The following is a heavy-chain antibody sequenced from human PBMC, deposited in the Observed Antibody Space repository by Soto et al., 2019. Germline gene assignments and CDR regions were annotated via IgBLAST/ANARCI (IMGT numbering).Heavy chain of an antibody. V-gene: IGHV1-2*02. J-gene: IGHJ5*02. CDR1: GYRFSDYY. Sequence: ASVKVSCKASGYRFSDYYLHWVRQAPGQGLEWMAWINPVSGGTNYAQKFQGRVTMTGDTSTSTVYLELTGLRHDDTAVYYCARDARTPRFGWKHERWFDPWGQGTLVTVSS. CDR3: ARDARTPRFGWKHERWFDP. CDR2: INPVSGGT. D-gene: IGHD6-19*01.